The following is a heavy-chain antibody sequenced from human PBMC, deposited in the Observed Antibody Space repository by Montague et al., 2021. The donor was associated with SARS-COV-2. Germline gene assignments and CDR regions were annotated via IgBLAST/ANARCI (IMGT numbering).Heavy chain of an antibody. V-gene: IGHV4-59*01. Sequence: SETLSLTCTVSGSSISSYYWSWIRQPPGKGLEWIGYIYYSGSTSYNPSLKSRVTISVDTSKNQSSLKLSSVTAADTAVYYCARGFDIWGQGTMVTVSS. J-gene: IGHJ3*02. CDR3: ARGFDI. CDR2: IYYSGST. CDR1: GSSISSYY.